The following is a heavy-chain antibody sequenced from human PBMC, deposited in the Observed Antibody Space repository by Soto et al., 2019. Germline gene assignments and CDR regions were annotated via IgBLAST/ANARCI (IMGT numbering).Heavy chain of an antibody. CDR1: GFTFSSYG. CDR3: AKDRQQHHTANSYYYYYGMDV. D-gene: IGHD6-13*01. J-gene: IGHJ6*02. V-gene: IGHV3-30*18. CDR2: ISYDGSNK. Sequence: GGSLRLSCAASGFTFSSYGMHWVRQAPGKGLEWVAVISYDGSNKYYADSVKGRFTISRDNSKNTLYLQMNSLRAEDTAVYYCAKDRQQHHTANSYYYYYGMDVWGQGTTVTVSS.